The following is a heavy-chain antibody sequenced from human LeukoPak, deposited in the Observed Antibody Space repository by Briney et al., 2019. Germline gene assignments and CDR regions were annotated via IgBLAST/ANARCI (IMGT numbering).Heavy chain of an antibody. CDR2: INTDGSGT. J-gene: IGHJ4*02. D-gene: IGHD3-22*01. Sequence: GGSLRLSCAASGFTFSSYWMHWVRQAPGKGLVWVSRINTDGSGTTYADSVKGRFTISRDNDKNTLYLQMNSLRAEDTAVYYCATFPTITIIVGGVFDYWGQGTLVTVSS. CDR3: ATFPTITIIVGGVFDY. CDR1: GFTFSSYW. V-gene: IGHV3-74*01.